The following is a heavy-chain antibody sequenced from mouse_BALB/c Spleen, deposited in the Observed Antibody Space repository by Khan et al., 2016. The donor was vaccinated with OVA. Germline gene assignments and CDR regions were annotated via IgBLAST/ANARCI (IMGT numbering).Heavy chain of an antibody. CDR2: MYPGDGSI. Sequence: QVQLQQSGPEVVKPGALVKISCKASGYTFTNYDINWVKQRPGQGIEGIGWMYPGDGSIKDNEKFKDKAKLTADKSYRTAYMQLSSLTSENSAVYFCARSIYSTRITGWFTYSVQVTLVTVSS. CDR3: ARSIYSTRITGWFTY. D-gene: IGHD2-4*01. V-gene: IGHV1S56*01. CDR1: GYTFTNYD. J-gene: IGHJ3*01.